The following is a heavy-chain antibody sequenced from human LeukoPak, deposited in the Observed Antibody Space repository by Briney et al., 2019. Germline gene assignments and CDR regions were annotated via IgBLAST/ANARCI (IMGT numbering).Heavy chain of an antibody. J-gene: IGHJ4*02. CDR1: GGTFRSYA. D-gene: IGHD5-24*01. Sequence: SVKVSCKASGGTFRSYAISWVRQAPGQGLELVGRIIPFFGTANYAQKFQGRVTITTDESTSTAYMELSSVRSEDTAVYYCASGRWLQLLGFDYWGQGTLVTVSS. CDR2: IIPFFGTA. V-gene: IGHV1-69*05. CDR3: ASGRWLQLLGFDY.